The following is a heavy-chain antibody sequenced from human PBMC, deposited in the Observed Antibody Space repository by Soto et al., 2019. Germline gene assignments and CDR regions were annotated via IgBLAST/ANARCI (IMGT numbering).Heavy chain of an antibody. Sequence: SETLSLTCTVSGGSISPYYWSWIRQPPGKGLEWVGYIYYGGTSSYNPSLKSRVTISLETSKSQISLRLTSVTAADTAVYYCARRLYYDSSGFEGGGMDVWGQGTTVTVSS. J-gene: IGHJ6*02. CDR2: IYYGGTS. CDR1: GGSISPYY. D-gene: IGHD3-22*01. CDR3: ARRLYYDSSGFEGGGMDV. V-gene: IGHV4-59*08.